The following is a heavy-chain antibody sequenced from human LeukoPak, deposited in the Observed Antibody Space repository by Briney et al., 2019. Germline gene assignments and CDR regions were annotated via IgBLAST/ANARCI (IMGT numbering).Heavy chain of an antibody. CDR2: ISWDGGST. Sequence: GGSLRLSCAASGFTFDDYAMHWVRQAPGKGLEWVSLISWDGGSTYYADSVKGRFTISRDNSKNSLYLQMNSLRVEDTALYYCATIAAGHFDYWGQGTLVTVSS. D-gene: IGHD6-6*01. J-gene: IGHJ4*02. CDR1: GFTFDDYA. CDR3: ATIAAGHFDY. V-gene: IGHV3-43D*03.